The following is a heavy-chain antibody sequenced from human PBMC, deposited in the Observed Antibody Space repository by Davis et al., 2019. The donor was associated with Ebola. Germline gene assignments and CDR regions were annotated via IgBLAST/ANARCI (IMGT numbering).Heavy chain of an antibody. CDR1: GGSISSGGYY. Sequence: PSETLSLTCTVSGGSISSGGYYWSWIRQPPGKGLEWIGYIYYSGSTNYNPSLKSRVTISVDTSKNQFSLKLSSVTAADTAVYYCARTPGFRPSSRGPAFDIWGQGTMVTVSS. CDR2: IYYSGST. V-gene: IGHV4-61*08. D-gene: IGHD2-2*01. J-gene: IGHJ3*02. CDR3: ARTPGFRPSSRGPAFDI.